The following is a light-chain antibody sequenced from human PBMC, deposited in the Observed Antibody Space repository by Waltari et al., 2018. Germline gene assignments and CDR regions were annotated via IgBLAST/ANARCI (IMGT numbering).Light chain of an antibody. CDR2: GKN. CDR1: SLRSSY. CDR3: NSRDRGGNYVI. J-gene: IGLJ2*01. V-gene: IGLV3-19*01. Sequence: SSELTQDPAVSVALGQTVRITCQGASLRSSYASWYHQKPGQAPVLVIFGKNNRPSGIPGRFSGASSGNTASLTIAGAQAEDEADYYCNSRDRGGNYVIFGGGTKLTVL.